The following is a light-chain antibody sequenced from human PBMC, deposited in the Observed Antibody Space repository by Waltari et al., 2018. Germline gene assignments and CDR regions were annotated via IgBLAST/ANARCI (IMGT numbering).Light chain of an antibody. CDR1: RSDVGSYNL. CDR2: EGS. J-gene: IGLJ2*01. CDR3: CSYAGSSTLV. V-gene: IGLV2-23*01. Sequence: QSALTQPASVSGSPGQSFTISCTGTRSDVGSYNLVSWYQQHPGKAPKLMIYEGSKRPSGVSNLFSGSKSGNTASLTISGLQAEDEADYYCCSYAGSSTLVFGGGTKLTVL.